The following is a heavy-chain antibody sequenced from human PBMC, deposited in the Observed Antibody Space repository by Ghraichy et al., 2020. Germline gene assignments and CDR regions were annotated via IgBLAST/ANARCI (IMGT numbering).Heavy chain of an antibody. CDR3: ARGWQQLVCDY. V-gene: IGHV4-59*01. CDR1: GGSISSYY. J-gene: IGHJ4*02. Sequence: SETLSLTCTVSGGSISSYYWSWIRQSPGKGLEWIGYIYYSGKTNYNPSLKSRVTISVDTSKNQFSLKLSSVTAADTAVYYCARGWQQLVCDYWGQGTLVTVSS. D-gene: IGHD6-13*01. CDR2: IYYSGKT.